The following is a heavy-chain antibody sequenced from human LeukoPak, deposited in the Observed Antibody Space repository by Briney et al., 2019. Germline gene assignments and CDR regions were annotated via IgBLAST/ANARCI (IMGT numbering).Heavy chain of an antibody. Sequence: KGXXXVSFISYDGSHTYYADSVKGRFTISRDNSKNTLYLQMNSLRAEDTAVYYCASSPNLRYLSDYWGQGTLVTVSS. J-gene: IGHJ4*02. CDR2: ISYDGSHT. D-gene: IGHD4-17*01. V-gene: IGHV3-30*03. CDR3: ASSPNLRYLSDY.